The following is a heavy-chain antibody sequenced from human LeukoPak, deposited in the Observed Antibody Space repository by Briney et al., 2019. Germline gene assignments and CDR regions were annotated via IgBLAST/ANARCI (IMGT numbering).Heavy chain of an antibody. J-gene: IGHJ3*02. CDR2: ISSSSSYI. CDR1: GFTFSSYS. D-gene: IGHD3-22*01. V-gene: IGHV3-21*01. Sequence: GGSLRLSCAASGFTFSSYSMNWVRQASGKGLEWVSSISSSSSYIYYADSVKGRFTNSRDNAKNSLYLQMNSLRAEDTAVYYCARVLRVIVVVMGAFDIWGQGTMVTVSS. CDR3: ARVLRVIVVVMGAFDI.